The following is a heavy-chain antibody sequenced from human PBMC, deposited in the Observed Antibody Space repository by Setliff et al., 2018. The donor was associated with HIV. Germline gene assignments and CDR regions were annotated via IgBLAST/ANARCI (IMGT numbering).Heavy chain of an antibody. D-gene: IGHD3-9*01. CDR2: ISSSSRSK. J-gene: IGHJ5*02. Sequence: GGSLRLSCEASGFTFSTYSMNWVRQAPGKGLEWVSSISSSSRSKYYADSVKGRFTISRDNAKNSLYLQMNSLRAEDTAVYYCARDFRRYFDRGRFDPWGQGALVTVSS. CDR3: ARDFRRYFDRGRFDP. V-gene: IGHV3-21*01. CDR1: GFTFSTYS.